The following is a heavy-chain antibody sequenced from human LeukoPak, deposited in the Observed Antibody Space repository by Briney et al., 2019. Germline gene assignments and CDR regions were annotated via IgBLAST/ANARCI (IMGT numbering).Heavy chain of an antibody. V-gene: IGHV1-69*04. CDR1: GGTFSSYA. J-gene: IGHJ5*02. Sequence: ASVKVSCKASGGTFSSYAISWVRQAPGQGLEWMRRIIPIFGIANYAQKFQGRVTITADKSTSTAYMELSSLRSEDTAVYYCARGDDSSAPDWFDPWGQGTLVTVSS. CDR2: IIPIFGIA. D-gene: IGHD3-22*01. CDR3: ARGDDSSAPDWFDP.